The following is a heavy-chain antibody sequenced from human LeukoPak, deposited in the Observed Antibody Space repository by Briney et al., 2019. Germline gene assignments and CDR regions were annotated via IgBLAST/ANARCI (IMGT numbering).Heavy chain of an antibody. J-gene: IGHJ4*02. Sequence: PGGSLRLSCAGSGFTFSTYWMSWVRQVPGKGLEWVANINEDGSEKNYVDSVKGRFTISRDNSKNTLYLQMNSLRAEDTAVYYCATYYYGSGPEKWGQGTLVIVSS. CDR2: INEDGSEK. CDR1: GFTFSTYW. D-gene: IGHD3-10*01. CDR3: ATYYYGSGPEK. V-gene: IGHV3-7*03.